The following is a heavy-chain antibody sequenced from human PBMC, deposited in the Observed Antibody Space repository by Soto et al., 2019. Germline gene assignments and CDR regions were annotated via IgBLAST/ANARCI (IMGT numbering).Heavy chain of an antibody. CDR3: AKVYGGNAAHTYTIDP. Sequence: EVQLLESGGGLVQPGGSLRLSCAASGFTFSTYAMSWVRQAPGKGLEWVSTISSSGGSTHYADSVKGRFTSSRDKSKNTMDLQMNRLTAEDTAVYYWAKVYGGNAAHTYTIDPWGEGTLVSVSS. CDR1: GFTFSTYA. V-gene: IGHV3-23*01. CDR2: ISSSGGST. J-gene: IGHJ5*02. D-gene: IGHD2-15*01.